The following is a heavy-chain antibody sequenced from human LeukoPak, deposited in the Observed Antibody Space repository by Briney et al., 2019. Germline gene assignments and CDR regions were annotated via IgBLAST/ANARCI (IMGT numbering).Heavy chain of an antibody. J-gene: IGHJ3*02. V-gene: IGHV3-33*06. D-gene: IGHD3-22*01. Sequence: PEGSLRLSCAVSGFTFRSYGMHWVRQAPGKGLEWVAVIWHDGSNKYYADSVKGRFTISRDNSKNTLYLQMNSLRAEDTAVYYCAKVGVGSGYSHDAFDIWGQGTMVTVSS. CDR2: IWHDGSNK. CDR3: AKVGVGSGYSHDAFDI. CDR1: GFTFRSYG.